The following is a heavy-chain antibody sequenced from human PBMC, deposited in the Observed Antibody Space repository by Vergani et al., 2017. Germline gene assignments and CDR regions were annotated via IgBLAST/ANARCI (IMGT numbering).Heavy chain of an antibody. V-gene: IGHV4-31*03. D-gene: IGHD3-22*01. CDR3: ARMGGYDEGDAFRIGYFDS. Sequence: QLHLQESGPGLVKPSQTLSLTCSVSGDSISSGVYYWNWIRQHPGKGLEWIGYIYYTGSTHHNPSLRRRINMSVDTSKNQFSLKLNSVTAADTAMYYCARMGGYDEGDAFRIGYFDSWGPGILVTVSS. J-gene: IGHJ4*02. CDR2: IYYTGST. CDR1: GDSISSGVYY.